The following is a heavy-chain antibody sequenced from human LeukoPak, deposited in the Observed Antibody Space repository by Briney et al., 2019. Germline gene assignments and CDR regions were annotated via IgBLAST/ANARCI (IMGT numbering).Heavy chain of an antibody. CDR1: GGSFSGYY. D-gene: IGHD3-10*01. V-gene: IGHV4-34*01. CDR3: ARRPHYYGSGSLDY. Sequence: SETLSLTCAVYGGSFSGYYWSWLRQPPGKGLEWIGEINHSGSTNYNPSLKSRVTISVDTSKNQFSLKLSSVTAADTAVYYCARRPHYYGSGSLDYWGQGTLVTVSS. CDR2: INHSGST. J-gene: IGHJ4*02.